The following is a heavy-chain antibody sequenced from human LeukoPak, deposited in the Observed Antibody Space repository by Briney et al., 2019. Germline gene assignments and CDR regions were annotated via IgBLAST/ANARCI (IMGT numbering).Heavy chain of an antibody. D-gene: IGHD6-6*01. V-gene: IGHV4-30-2*01. CDR3: ARGGSSSLSFDY. CDR1: GGSISSGGYS. J-gene: IGHJ4*02. Sequence: PSETLSLTCAVSGGSISSGGYSWSWIRQPPGKGLEWIGYIYHSGSTYYNPSLKSRVTISVDRSKNQFSLKLSSVTAADTAVYYCARGGSSSLSFDYWGQGTLVTVSS. CDR2: IYHSGST.